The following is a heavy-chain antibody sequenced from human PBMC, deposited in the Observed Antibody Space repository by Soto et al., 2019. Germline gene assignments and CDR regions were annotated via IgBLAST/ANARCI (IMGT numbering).Heavy chain of an antibody. J-gene: IGHJ6*02. V-gene: IGHV3-33*01. Sequence: QVQLVESGGGVVQPGRSLRLSCAASGFTFSSYGTHWVRQAPGKGLEWVAVIWYDGSNKYYADSVKGRFTISRDNSKNTLYLQMNSLRAEDTAVYYCARGSSGWYYYYGMDVWGQGTTVTVSS. CDR3: ARGSSGWYYYYGMDV. CDR1: GFTFSSYG. D-gene: IGHD6-19*01. CDR2: IWYDGSNK.